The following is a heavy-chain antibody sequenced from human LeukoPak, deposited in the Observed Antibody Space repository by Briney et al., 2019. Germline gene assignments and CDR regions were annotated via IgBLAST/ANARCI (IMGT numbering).Heavy chain of an antibody. J-gene: IGHJ4*02. CDR1: GFTFSSYA. Sequence: GGSLRLSCAASGFTFSSYAMHWVRQAPGKGLEWVAVISYDGSNKHYADSVKGRFTISRDNSKNTLYLQMNSLRAEDTAVYYCARDLRLDYWGQGTLVTVSS. CDR3: ARDLRLDY. V-gene: IGHV3-30-3*01. CDR2: ISYDGSNK.